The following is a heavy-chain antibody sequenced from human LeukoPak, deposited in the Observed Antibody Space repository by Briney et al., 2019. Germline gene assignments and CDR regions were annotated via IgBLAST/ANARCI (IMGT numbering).Heavy chain of an antibody. J-gene: IGHJ4*02. CDR3: AKGRVADY. V-gene: IGHV3-23*01. D-gene: IGHD3-3*01. Sequence: GGSLRLSCAASGFTFSSYAMSWVRQAPGKGLEWVSAISGSGDNTYYADSVKGRFTISRDNSRNTLFLQMNSLRVEDTAVYYCAKGRVADYWGQGTLVTVSS. CDR2: ISGSGDNT. CDR1: GFTFSSYA.